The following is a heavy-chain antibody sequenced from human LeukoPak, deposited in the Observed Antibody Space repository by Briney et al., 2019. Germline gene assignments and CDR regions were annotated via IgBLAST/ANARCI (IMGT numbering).Heavy chain of an antibody. J-gene: IGHJ6*03. CDR1: GYTFTSYG. V-gene: IGHV1-18*01. CDR3: ARSITMVRGGTHYYYYMDV. D-gene: IGHD3-10*01. CDR2: ISAYNGNT. Sequence: ASVKASCKASGYTFTSYGISWVRQAPGQGLEWMGWISAYNGNTNYAQKLQGRVTMTTDTSTSTAYMELRSLRSDDTAVYYCARSITMVRGGTHYYYYMDVWGKGTTVTISS.